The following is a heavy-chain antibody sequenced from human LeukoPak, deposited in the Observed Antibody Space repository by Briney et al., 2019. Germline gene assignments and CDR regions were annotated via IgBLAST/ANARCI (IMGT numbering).Heavy chain of an antibody. Sequence: SQTLSLTCTVSGGSISSGGYYWSWIRQHPGKGLEWIGEINHSGSTNYNPSLKSRVTISVDTSKNQFSLKLSSVTAADTAVYYCARHSAPYWYSSPMDVWGKGTTVTVSS. D-gene: IGHD6-13*01. CDR1: GGSISSGGYY. CDR3: ARHSAPYWYSSPMDV. CDR2: INHSGST. J-gene: IGHJ6*03. V-gene: IGHV4-31*03.